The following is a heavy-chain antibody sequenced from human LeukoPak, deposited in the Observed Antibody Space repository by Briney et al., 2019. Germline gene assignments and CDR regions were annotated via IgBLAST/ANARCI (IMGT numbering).Heavy chain of an antibody. CDR2: IYHSGST. Sequence: SETLSLTCTVSGGSISSSDYYWAWIRQPPGKGLEWIGAIYHSGSTDYNPSLKSRVTISVDKSKNQFSLKLSSVTAADTAVYFCARDRDGMGVWGQGTTVTVSS. V-gene: IGHV4-39*07. CDR3: ARDRDGMGV. CDR1: GGSISSSDYY. J-gene: IGHJ6*02.